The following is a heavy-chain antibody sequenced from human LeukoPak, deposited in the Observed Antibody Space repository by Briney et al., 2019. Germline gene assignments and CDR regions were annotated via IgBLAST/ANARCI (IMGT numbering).Heavy chain of an antibody. Sequence: GGSLRLSCAASGFTFSSYAMHWVRQALGKGLEWVAVISYDGSNKYYADSVKGRFTISRDNSKNTLYLQMNSLRAEDTAVYYCARDRCSSTSCYGDYWGQGTLVTVSS. CDR3: ARDRCSSTSCYGDY. J-gene: IGHJ4*02. CDR2: ISYDGSNK. CDR1: GFTFSSYA. D-gene: IGHD2-2*01. V-gene: IGHV3-30*04.